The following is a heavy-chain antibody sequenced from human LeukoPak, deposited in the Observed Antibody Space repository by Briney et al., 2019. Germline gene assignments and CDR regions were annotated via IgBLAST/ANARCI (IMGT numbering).Heavy chain of an antibody. CDR2: ISGSGGST. J-gene: IGHJ6*02. V-gene: IGHV3-23*01. Sequence: GGALRLSCAASGFTFSSYAMSWVRQAPGKGLEWVSAISGSGGSTYYADSVKGRFTISRDNSKNTLYLQMNSLRAEGTAVYYCAKGGVDTAMVTVYYYYGMDVWGQGTTVTVSS. CDR1: GFTFSSYA. D-gene: IGHD5-18*01. CDR3: AKGGVDTAMVTVYYYYGMDV.